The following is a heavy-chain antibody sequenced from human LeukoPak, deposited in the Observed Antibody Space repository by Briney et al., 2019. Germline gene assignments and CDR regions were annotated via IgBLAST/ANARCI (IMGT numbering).Heavy chain of an antibody. V-gene: IGHV4-39*01. CDR1: GGSIRSSYYY. CDR3: ARHYGP. CDR2: IYDSGST. J-gene: IGHJ5*02. Sequence: SETLSLTCTVSGGSIRSSYYYWGWVRQPPGKGLEWIGSIYDSGSTYYNPSRQSRVTISVDTSTHQSSLKLNSVTAADTGVYYCARHYGPWGQRTLVTASS. D-gene: IGHD3-10*01.